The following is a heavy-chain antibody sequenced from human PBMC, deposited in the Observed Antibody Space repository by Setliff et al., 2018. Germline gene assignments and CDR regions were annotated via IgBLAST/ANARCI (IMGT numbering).Heavy chain of an antibody. CDR1: GYTFTSYG. CDR2: ISDYNGNT. CDR3: ARDYGASDGFDI. D-gene: IGHD4-17*01. V-gene: IGHV1-18*01. Sequence: ASVKVSCKASGYTFTSYGISWVRQAPGQGLDWMGWISDYNGNTNYVQKLQGRVTMTTDTSTSTAYMELRSLRSYDTAVYYCARDYGASDGFDIWGQGTMVTVSS. J-gene: IGHJ3*02.